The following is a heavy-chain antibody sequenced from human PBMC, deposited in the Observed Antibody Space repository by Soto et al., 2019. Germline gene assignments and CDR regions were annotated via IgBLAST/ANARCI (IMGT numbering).Heavy chain of an antibody. CDR3: ARGLFRRTWFDT. Sequence: QVQLVQSGAEVKKPGASVKVSCKASGYTFTNYDIHWVRQATGQGLEWMGWMNPDSGNTGQSKQFQGRVTMTRDTSISTAFMEMSSLRSEDTAVYYCARGLFRRTWFDTWGQGTLVTVSS. V-gene: IGHV1-8*01. J-gene: IGHJ5*02. CDR2: MNPDSGNT. CDR1: GYTFTNYD.